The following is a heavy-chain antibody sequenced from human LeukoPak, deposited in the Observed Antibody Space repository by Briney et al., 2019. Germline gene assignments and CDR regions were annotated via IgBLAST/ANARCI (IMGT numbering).Heavy chain of an antibody. J-gene: IGHJ3*02. CDR2: IKQDGSEK. CDR3: AREPVTAGAFDI. CDR1: GFTFSNAW. D-gene: IGHD2-21*02. Sequence: GSLRLSCEASGFTFSNAWMSWVRQAPGKGLEWVANIKQDGSEKYYVDSVKGRFTISRDNAKNSLYLQMNSLRAEDTAVYYCAREPVTAGAFDIWGQGTMVTVSS. V-gene: IGHV3-7*01.